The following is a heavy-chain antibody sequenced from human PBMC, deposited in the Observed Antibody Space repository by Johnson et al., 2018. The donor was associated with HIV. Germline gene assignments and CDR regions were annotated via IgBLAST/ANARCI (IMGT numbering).Heavy chain of an antibody. CDR1: GFTFSDYY. Sequence: VQLVESGGGLVKPGGSLRLSCAASGFTFSDYYMSWIRQAPGKGLEWVSYISSSGSTIYYADSVKGRFTISRDNAKNSLYLQMNSLRAEDTAVYYCARDKANWGPSRDVGAFDIWGQGTMVTVSS. CDR3: ARDKANWGPSRDVGAFDI. CDR2: ISSSGSTI. D-gene: IGHD7-27*01. V-gene: IGHV3-11*04. J-gene: IGHJ3*02.